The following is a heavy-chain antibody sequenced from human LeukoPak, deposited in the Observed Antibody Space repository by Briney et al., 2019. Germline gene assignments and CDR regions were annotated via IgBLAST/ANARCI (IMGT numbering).Heavy chain of an antibody. V-gene: IGHV4-39*07. D-gene: IGHD3-22*01. Sequence: SETLSLTCTVSGASISSSNYHWGWIRQSPGKGLEWIGSIYYSGNPYYNPSLKSRVTMSVDTSKNQFSLKLSSVTAADTAVYYCARDRYYYDSSGNRYFDLWGRGTLVTVSS. J-gene: IGHJ2*01. CDR1: GASISSSNYH. CDR2: IYYSGNP. CDR3: ARDRYYYDSSGNRYFDL.